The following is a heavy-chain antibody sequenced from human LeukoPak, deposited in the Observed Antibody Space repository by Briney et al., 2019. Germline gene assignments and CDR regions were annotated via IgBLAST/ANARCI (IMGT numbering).Heavy chain of an antibody. D-gene: IGHD3-10*01. J-gene: IGHJ4*02. V-gene: IGHV3-7*03. Sequence: GGPLRLSLPPSGSTFGNYWMSGVGRAPGKGLEWVANIKEDGSEKHYVDSVKGRFTISRDNAKNSLYLQMNSLRVEDTAVYYCARTIRGYWGQGTLVTVSS. CDR2: IKEDGSEK. CDR1: GSTFGNYW. CDR3: ARTIRGY.